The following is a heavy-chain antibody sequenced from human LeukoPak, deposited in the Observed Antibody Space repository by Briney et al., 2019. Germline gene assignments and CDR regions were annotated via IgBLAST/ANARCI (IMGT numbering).Heavy chain of an antibody. V-gene: IGHV3-7*01. Sequence: GGSLRLSCAASGFTFSNFWMSWVRQAPGKGLEWVANIKEDGSDTYYVDSVRGRFTISRDNAKNLLYLQMNSLRGEDTAVYYCARDPASPVPFDYWGQGTLATVSS. CDR1: GFTFSNFW. J-gene: IGHJ4*02. CDR2: IKEDGSDT. CDR3: ARDPASPVPFDY.